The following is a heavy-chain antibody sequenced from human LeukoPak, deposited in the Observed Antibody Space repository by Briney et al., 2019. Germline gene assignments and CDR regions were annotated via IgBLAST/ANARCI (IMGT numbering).Heavy chain of an antibody. CDR3: ARGRSSSKLYGMDV. D-gene: IGHD6-13*01. CDR1: GYTFTSYD. J-gene: IGHJ6*02. Sequence: GASVKVSCKASGYTFTSYDINWVRQATGQGLERMGWMNLNSGNTGYAQKFQGRVTMTRNTSISTAYMELSSLRSEDTAVYYCARGRSSSKLYGMDVWGQGTTVTVSS. CDR2: MNLNSGNT. V-gene: IGHV1-8*01.